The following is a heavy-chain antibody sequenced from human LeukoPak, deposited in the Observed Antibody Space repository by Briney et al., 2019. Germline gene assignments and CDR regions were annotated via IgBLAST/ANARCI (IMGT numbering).Heavy chain of an antibody. V-gene: IGHV3-48*02. D-gene: IGHD3-22*01. J-gene: IGHJ4*02. CDR2: ISSSSSTI. Sequence: GGSLRLSCAASGFTFSSYSMNWVRQAPGKGLEWVSYISSSSSTIYYADSVKGRFTISRDNAKNSLYLQMNSLRDEDMAVYYCARDARDYYDSSGYPDYWGQGTLVTVSS. CDR3: ARDARDYYDSSGYPDY. CDR1: GFTFSSYS.